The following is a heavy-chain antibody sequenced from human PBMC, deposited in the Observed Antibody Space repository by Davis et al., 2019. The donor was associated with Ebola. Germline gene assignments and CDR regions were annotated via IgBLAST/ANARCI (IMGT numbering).Heavy chain of an antibody. CDR1: GFAFSAYY. Sequence: GESLKISCAASGFAFSAYYMDWVRLTPGKGLEWVGLSRNKENRYSTEYAASVRGRFTISRDASENSLYLQMNSLRAEDTAVYYCARDRVIVVVMDGMDVWGQGTTVTVSS. D-gene: IGHD3-22*01. CDR2: SRNKENRYST. J-gene: IGHJ6*02. CDR3: ARDRVIVVVMDGMDV. V-gene: IGHV3-72*01.